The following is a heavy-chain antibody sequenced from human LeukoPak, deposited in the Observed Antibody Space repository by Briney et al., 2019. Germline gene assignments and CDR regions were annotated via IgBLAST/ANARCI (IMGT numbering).Heavy chain of an antibody. CDR1: GGSISSYY. CDR3: ARAATWEPSSFDY. CDR2: IYYSGST. Sequence: SETLSLTCTVSGGSISSYYWSWIRQPPGKGLEWIGYIYYSGSTNYNPSLKSRVTISVDTSKNQFSLQLNSVTPEDTAVYYCARAATWEPSSFDYWGQGTLVTVSS. J-gene: IGHJ4*02. D-gene: IGHD1-26*01. V-gene: IGHV4-59*12.